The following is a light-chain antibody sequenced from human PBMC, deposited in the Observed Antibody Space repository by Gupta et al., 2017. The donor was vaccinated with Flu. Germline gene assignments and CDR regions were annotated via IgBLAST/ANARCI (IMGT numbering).Light chain of an antibody. V-gene: IGKV1-5*03. CDR3: QQYYSYSIT. CDR1: QSINTW. CDR2: KAS. Sequence: DMQMTHSPSTLSAYVGDRLTITGRASQSINTWLAWYQQKPGKAPNLLIYKASKVETGVPSRFSGSGSGTEFTLTISSLQPEDFANYYCQQYYSYSITFGCGTKVEI. J-gene: IGKJ4*01.